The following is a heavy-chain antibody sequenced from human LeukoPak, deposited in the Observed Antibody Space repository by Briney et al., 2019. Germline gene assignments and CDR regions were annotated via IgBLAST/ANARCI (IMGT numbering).Heavy chain of an antibody. CDR2: IDTNTGNP. Sequence: ASVKVSCKTSGCTFTNYATNWVRQAPGQGLEWMGWIDTNTGNPTYAQGFTGQFVFSLDTSVSTAYLQISSLKAEDTAVYYCARGHAYNSGSYNEYWGQGTLVTVSS. CDR3: ARGHAYNSGSYNEY. CDR1: GCTFTNYA. J-gene: IGHJ4*02. V-gene: IGHV7-4-1*02. D-gene: IGHD3-10*01.